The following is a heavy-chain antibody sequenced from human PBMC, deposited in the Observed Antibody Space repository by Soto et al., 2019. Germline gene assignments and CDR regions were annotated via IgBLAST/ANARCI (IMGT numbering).Heavy chain of an antibody. CDR2: GYHSVSI. CDR1: GGSITDYY. V-gene: IGHV4-59*01. CDR3: ARAFAGFGAYWYFDL. D-gene: IGHD3-16*01. Sequence: SETLSLTCTVSGGSITDYYWSWIRQPPGKALEWIGYGYHSVSIHYNPSLKTRVTISVDTSENQFSLRLSSVTAADTAVYHCARAFAGFGAYWYFDLWGRGTLVTVSS. J-gene: IGHJ2*01.